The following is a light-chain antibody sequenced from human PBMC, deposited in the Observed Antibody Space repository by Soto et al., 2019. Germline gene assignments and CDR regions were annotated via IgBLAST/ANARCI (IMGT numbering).Light chain of an antibody. Sequence: QSVLTQPTSVSGAPGQTVTISCTGNNSNIGAGYAVHWYQQLPRTAPKLLIYSNTHRRSGVPDRFSGSRAATSVSLAITGLQAEDEADYYCQSYDNSLSAYIFGGGTKLTVL. J-gene: IGLJ2*01. CDR2: SNT. CDR3: QSYDNSLSAYI. CDR1: NSNIGAGYA. V-gene: IGLV1-40*01.